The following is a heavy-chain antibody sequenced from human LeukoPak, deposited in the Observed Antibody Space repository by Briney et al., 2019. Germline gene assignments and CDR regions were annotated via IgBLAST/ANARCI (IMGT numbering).Heavy chain of an antibody. J-gene: IGHJ4*02. CDR1: GFTPCTYN. Sequence: GGSLRLSCAPSGFTPCTYNMNWVRDAPGEGLEWRSSIIISSTYIYYADSVKGRFTISRDNAKNSLYLQMNTLRVEDTAVYYCASAHITIFGVVTYPFDYWGQGTLVTVSS. CDR2: IIISSTYI. V-gene: IGHV3-21*01. D-gene: IGHD3-3*01. CDR3: ASAHITIFGVVTYPFDY.